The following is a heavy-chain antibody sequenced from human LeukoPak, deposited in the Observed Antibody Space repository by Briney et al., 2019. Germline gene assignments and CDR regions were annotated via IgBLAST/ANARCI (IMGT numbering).Heavy chain of an antibody. V-gene: IGHV3-48*03. CDR3: ARAADYVWGSDLDY. Sequence: GGSLRLSCAASGFTFSSYEMNWVRQAPGKGLEWVSYISSSGSTIYYADSVKGRFTISRDNAKNSLYLQMNSLRAEDTAVYYCARAADYVWGSDLDYWGQGTLVTVSS. D-gene: IGHD3-16*01. CDR2: ISSSGSTI. CDR1: GFTFSSYE. J-gene: IGHJ4*02.